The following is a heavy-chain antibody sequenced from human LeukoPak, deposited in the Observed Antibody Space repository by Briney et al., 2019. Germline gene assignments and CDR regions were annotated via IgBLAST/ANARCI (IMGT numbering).Heavy chain of an antibody. Sequence: SVKVSCKASGGTFSSYAISWVRQAPGQGLEWMGGIIPIFGTANYAQKFQGRVTITMDESTSTAYMELNSLRSEDTAVYYCARSAFPTAMGIIYWGQGTLVTVSS. CDR2: IIPIFGTA. J-gene: IGHJ4*02. D-gene: IGHD5-18*01. CDR1: GGTFSSYA. V-gene: IGHV1-69*05. CDR3: ARSAFPTAMGIIY.